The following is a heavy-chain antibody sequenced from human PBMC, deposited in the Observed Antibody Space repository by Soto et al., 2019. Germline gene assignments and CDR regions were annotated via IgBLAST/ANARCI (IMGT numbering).Heavy chain of an antibody. CDR1: GGTFSTYA. CDR2: IIPMSGRT. CDR3: ALGSDYLFDP. V-gene: IGHV1-69*06. D-gene: IGHD4-17*01. Sequence: SVKVSCKASGGTFSTYAISWVRQAPGQGLEWMGGIIPMSGRTTYAQKFQDRVTITADKSTTTAYMELSSLRSEDAAVYYCALGSDYLFDPWGRGTLVTVSS. J-gene: IGHJ5*02.